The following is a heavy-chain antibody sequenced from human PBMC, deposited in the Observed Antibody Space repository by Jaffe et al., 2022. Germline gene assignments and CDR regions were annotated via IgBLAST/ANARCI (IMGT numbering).Heavy chain of an antibody. D-gene: IGHD2-15*01. CDR1: GFTFSSYS. CDR2: ISSSSSTI. CDR3: ARDSAVYCSGGSCQYWYFDL. J-gene: IGHJ2*01. V-gene: IGHV3-48*01. Sequence: EVQLVESGGGLVQPGGSLRLSCAASGFTFSSYSMNWVRQAPGKGLEWVSYISSSSSTIYYADSVKGRFTISRDNAKNSLYLQMNSLRAEDTAVYYCARDSAVYCSGGSCQYWYFDLWGRGTLVTVSS.